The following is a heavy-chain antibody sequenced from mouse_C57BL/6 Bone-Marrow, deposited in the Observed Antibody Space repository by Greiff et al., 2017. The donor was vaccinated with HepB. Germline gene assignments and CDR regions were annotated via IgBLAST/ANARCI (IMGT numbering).Heavy chain of an antibody. Sequence: QVQLKQSGAELVKPGASVKISCKASGYAFSSYWMNWVKQRPGKGLEWIGQIYPGDGDTNYNGKFKGKATLTADKSSSTAYMQLSSLTSEDSAVYFCARSPYYYGSSYPWYFDVWGTGTTVTVSS. V-gene: IGHV1-80*01. CDR3: ARSPYYYGSSYPWYFDV. D-gene: IGHD1-1*01. CDR2: IYPGDGDT. J-gene: IGHJ1*03. CDR1: GYAFSSYW.